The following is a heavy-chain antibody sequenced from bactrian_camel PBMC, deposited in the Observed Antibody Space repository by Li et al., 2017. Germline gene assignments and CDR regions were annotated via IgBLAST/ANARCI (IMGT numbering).Heavy chain of an antibody. CDR3: AKGGLGSWSLDLGV. J-gene: IGHJ6*01. CDR2: IDSDGNT. CDR1: GYRYSSFC. Sequence: DVQLVESGGGLVQFGGSLRLSCAASGYRYSSFCMGWFRQAPGQEREGVAGIDSDGNTNYADSVKGRFTISRDNAKNMVYLQLNSLKTEDMAMYYCAKGGLGSWSLDLGVWGQGTQVTV. V-gene: IGHV3S10*01. D-gene: IGHD6*01.